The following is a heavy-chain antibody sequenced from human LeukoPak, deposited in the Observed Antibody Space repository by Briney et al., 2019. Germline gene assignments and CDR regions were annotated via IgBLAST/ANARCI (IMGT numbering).Heavy chain of an antibody. CDR2: IYTSGST. D-gene: IGHD6-19*01. J-gene: IGHJ4*02. V-gene: IGHV4-4*07. Sequence: SETLSLTCTVSGGSISSYYWSWIRQPAGKGLEWIGRIYTSGSTNYNPSLKSRVTMSVDTSKNQFSLKLSSVTAADTAVYYCARGSGQGGYSSGWYDAEPAFDYWGQGTLVTVSS. CDR3: ARGSGQGGYSSGWYDAEPAFDY. CDR1: GGSISSYY.